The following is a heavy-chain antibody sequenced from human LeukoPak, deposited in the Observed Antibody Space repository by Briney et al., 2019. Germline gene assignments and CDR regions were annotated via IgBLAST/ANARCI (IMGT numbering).Heavy chain of an antibody. J-gene: IGHJ6*04. D-gene: IGHD3-3*01. CDR1: GFTFSSYS. Sequence: GGSLRLSCAASGFTFSSYSMNWVRQAPGKGLEWVSSISSSSSYIYYADSVKGRFTISRDNAKNSLYLQMNSLRAEDTAVYYCARIPGADFWSIMDVWGKGTTVTVSS. CDR3: ARIPGADFWSIMDV. V-gene: IGHV3-21*01. CDR2: ISSSSSYI.